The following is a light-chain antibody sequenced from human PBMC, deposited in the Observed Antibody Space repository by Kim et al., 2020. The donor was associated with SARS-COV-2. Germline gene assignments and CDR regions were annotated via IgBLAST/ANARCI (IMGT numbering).Light chain of an antibody. V-gene: IGLV2-14*04. J-gene: IGLJ3*02. Sequence: QAITISCTGTSSDVGGYNYVSWYQQHPGKAPILMIYDVSKRPSGVSNRFSGSKSGNTASLTISGLQAEDEADYYCSSYTSSSTWVFGGGTQLTVL. CDR2: DVS. CDR3: SSYTSSSTWV. CDR1: SSDVGGYNY.